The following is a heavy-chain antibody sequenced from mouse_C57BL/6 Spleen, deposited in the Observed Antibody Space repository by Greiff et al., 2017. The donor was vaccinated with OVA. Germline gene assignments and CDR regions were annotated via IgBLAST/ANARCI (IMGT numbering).Heavy chain of an antibody. J-gene: IGHJ3*01. V-gene: IGHV1-53*01. Sequence: QVQLQQSGTELVKPGASVKLSCKASGYTFTSYWMHWVKQRPGQGLEWIGNINPSNGGTNYNEKFKSKATLTVDKSSSTAYMQLSSLTSEDSAVYYCARGGYDYPWFAYWGQGTLVTVSA. CDR1: GYTFTSYW. CDR2: INPSNGGT. D-gene: IGHD2-4*01. CDR3: ARGGYDYPWFAY.